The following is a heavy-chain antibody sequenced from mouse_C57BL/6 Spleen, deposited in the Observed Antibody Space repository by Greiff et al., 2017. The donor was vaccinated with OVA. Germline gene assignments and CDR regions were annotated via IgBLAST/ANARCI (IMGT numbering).Heavy chain of an antibody. D-gene: IGHD2-3*01. CDR3: ARKAFDGYYDY. J-gene: IGHJ2*01. V-gene: IGHV14-2*01. CDR1: GFNIKDYY. Sequence: EVQLQQSGAELVKPGASVKLSCTASGFNIKDYYMHWVKQRTEQGLEWIGRIDPEDGETKYAQKFQGKATITADTSSNTAYLQLSSLTSEDTAVYYCARKAFDGYYDYGGQGTTLTVSS. CDR2: IDPEDGET.